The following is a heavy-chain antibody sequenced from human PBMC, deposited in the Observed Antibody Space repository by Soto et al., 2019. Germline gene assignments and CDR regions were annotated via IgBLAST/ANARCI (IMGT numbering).Heavy chain of an antibody. Sequence: RWSLRLSCSASVFTFSSYAMSWFRQAPGKGLEWVSAISGSGGSTYYADSVKGRFTISRDNSKNTLYLQMNSLRAEDTAVYYCAKDEPGYFDYWGQGTLVTVSS. CDR3: AKDEPGYFDY. CDR1: VFTFSSYA. J-gene: IGHJ4*02. V-gene: IGHV3-23*01. CDR2: ISGSGGST.